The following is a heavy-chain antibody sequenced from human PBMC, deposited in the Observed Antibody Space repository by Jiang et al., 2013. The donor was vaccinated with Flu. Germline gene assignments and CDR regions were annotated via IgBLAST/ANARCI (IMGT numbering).Heavy chain of an antibody. J-gene: IGHJ5*02. CDR2: IYWNDDK. D-gene: IGHD2-21*02. V-gene: IGHV2-5*01. Sequence: KPTQTLTLTCTFSGLSLSTSGVGVGWIRQPPGKALEWLALIYWNDDKRYSPSLKSRLTITKDTSKNQVVLTMTNMDPVDTATYYCARAYCGGDCYPDYNWFDPWGQGTLVTVSS. CDR1: GLSLSTSGVG. CDR3: ARAYCGGDCYPDYNWFDP.